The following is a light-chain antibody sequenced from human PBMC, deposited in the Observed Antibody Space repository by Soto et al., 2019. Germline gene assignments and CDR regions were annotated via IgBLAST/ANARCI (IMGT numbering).Light chain of an antibody. Sequence: QSALTQPPSVSGAPGQRGSISCTGSSSNIGAGYDVHWYQQLPGTAPKLLIYGNNNRPSGVPDRFSGSKSGTSASLAVTGLQAEDEADYYYQSYATGLSVLYVFGTGTKVTVL. J-gene: IGLJ1*01. CDR1: SSNIGAGYD. V-gene: IGLV1-40*01. CDR3: QSYATGLSVLYV. CDR2: GNN.